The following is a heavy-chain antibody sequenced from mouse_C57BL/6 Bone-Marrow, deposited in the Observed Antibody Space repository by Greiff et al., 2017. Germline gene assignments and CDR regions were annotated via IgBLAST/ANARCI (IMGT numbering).Heavy chain of an antibody. V-gene: IGHV1-63*01. CDR3: ARWGEEYAMDY. Sequence: VQRVESGAELVRPGTSVKMSCKASGYTFTNYWIGWAKQRPGHGLEWIGDIYPGGGYTNYNEKFKGKATLTADKSSSTAYMQFSSLTSEDYAIYYCARWGEEYAMDYWGQGTSVTVSS. CDR1: GYTFTNYW. CDR2: IYPGGGYT. J-gene: IGHJ4*01.